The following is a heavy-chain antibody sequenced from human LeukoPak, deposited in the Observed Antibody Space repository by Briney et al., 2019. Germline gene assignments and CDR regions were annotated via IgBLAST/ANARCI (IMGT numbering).Heavy chain of an antibody. D-gene: IGHD5-12*01. J-gene: IGHJ4*02. CDR1: GGSFSGYY. V-gene: IGHV4-34*01. Sequence: SETLSLTCAVYGGSFSGYYWSWLRQPPGKGLEWIGEINHSGSTNYNPSLKSRVSISVDTSKNQFSLKLSSVTAADTAVYYCARVKWLRRGFDYWGQGTLVTVSS. CDR3: ARVKWLRRGFDY. CDR2: INHSGST.